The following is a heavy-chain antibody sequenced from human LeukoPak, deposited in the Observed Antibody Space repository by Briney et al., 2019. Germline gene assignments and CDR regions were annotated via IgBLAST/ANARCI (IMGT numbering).Heavy chain of an antibody. V-gene: IGHV4-39*01. CDR1: GGSISSSSYY. CDR3: ARYIRTQVGANPYDFDC. Sequence: KPSETLSLTSTVSGGSISSSSYYWGWTRQPPGKGREWMGSIYYSGSTYYNPSLKSRVTISVDTSNNQNTLWLISVTSVDAAVYYCARYIRTQVGANPYDFDCWGQGTLVTVSS. D-gene: IGHD1-26*01. J-gene: IGHJ4*02. CDR2: IYYSGST.